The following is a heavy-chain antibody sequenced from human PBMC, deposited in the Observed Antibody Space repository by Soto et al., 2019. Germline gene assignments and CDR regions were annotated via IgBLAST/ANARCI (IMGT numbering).Heavy chain of an antibody. CDR1: GYTFTSYG. Sequence: QVQLVQSGGEVTKPGASVKVSCTSSGYTFTSYGVSWVRQAPGQGLEWLGWISVYTGNTKQAQKFQDRVTLTTEASTGTASLELRSLRSDDTVVYYCARDRCTTDKCYTHHFDVWGQGTTVTVSS. V-gene: IGHV1-18*04. D-gene: IGHD2-8*01. CDR3: ARDRCTTDKCYTHHFDV. CDR2: ISVYTGNT. J-gene: IGHJ6*02.